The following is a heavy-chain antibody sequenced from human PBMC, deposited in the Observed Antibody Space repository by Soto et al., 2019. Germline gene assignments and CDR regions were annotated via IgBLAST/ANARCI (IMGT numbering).Heavy chain of an antibody. V-gene: IGHV5-51*01. CDR3: ARHGGRGYSGYDFDY. D-gene: IGHD5-12*01. CDR2: ICPGDSDT. CDR1: GYSFTNYW. J-gene: IGHJ4*02. Sequence: PGESLKISCKGSGYSFTNYWIGWVRQMPGKGLEWMGIICPGDSDTRYSPSFQGQVTISADKSINTAYLQWSSLKASDSAMYFCARHGGRGYSGYDFDYWGQGTLVTVSS.